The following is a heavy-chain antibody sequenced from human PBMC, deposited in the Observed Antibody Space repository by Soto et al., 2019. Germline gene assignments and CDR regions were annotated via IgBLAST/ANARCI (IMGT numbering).Heavy chain of an antibody. D-gene: IGHD2-2*01. CDR3: ARDCYSTSCFDY. J-gene: IGHJ4*02. CDR1: GFSFSSYW. Sequence: GGSLRLSCAASGFSFSSYWMYWVRQAPGKGLMWVSRINGDGSRTIYADSVKGRFTISRDNAKNTLDLQMSSLRAEDTAVYYCARDCYSTSCFDYWGQGVLVTVSS. V-gene: IGHV3-74*01. CDR2: INGDGSRT.